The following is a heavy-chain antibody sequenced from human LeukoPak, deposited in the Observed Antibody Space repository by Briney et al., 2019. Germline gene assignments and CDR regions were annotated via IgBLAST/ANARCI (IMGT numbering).Heavy chain of an antibody. CDR3: ARVGSMTTLDY. J-gene: IGHJ4*02. CDR2: INPSGGST. CDR1: GYTFTSYY. D-gene: IGHD3-16*01. Sequence: VSVKVSRKASGYTFTSYYMHWVRQAPGQGLEWMGIINPSGGSTSYAQKFQGRVTMTRDTSTSTVYMELSSLRSEDTAVYYRARVGSMTTLDYWGQGTLVTVSS. V-gene: IGHV1-46*01.